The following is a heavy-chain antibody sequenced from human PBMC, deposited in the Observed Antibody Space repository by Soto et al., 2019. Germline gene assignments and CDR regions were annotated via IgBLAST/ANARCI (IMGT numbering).Heavy chain of an antibody. CDR2: VYYNGNT. CDR3: ARLSGSYNDRYFAY. J-gene: IGHJ4*02. V-gene: IGHV4-39*01. D-gene: IGHD1-26*01. Sequence: PSETLSLTCTVSGGSTSSSSYQWVWIRQPPGKGLEWIGNVYYNGNTYYKASLKSRVTISVDTSNNQFSLKVKSVTAADTAVYYCARLSGSYNDRYFAYWGQGTLVTVSS. CDR1: GGSTSSSSYQ.